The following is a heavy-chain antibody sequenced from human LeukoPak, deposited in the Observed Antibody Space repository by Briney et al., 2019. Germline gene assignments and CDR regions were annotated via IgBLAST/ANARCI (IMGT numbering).Heavy chain of an antibody. CDR3: ARDHGHGVDSGYDSVYYMDV. D-gene: IGHD5-12*01. V-gene: IGHV4-59*01. CDR2: IYYSGST. Sequence: SETLSLTCTVSGGSISSYYWSWIRQPPGKGLEWIGYIYYSGSTNYNPSLKSRVTISVDTSKNQFSLKLSSVTAADTAVYYCARDHGHGVDSGYDSVYYMDVWGKGTTVTVSS. J-gene: IGHJ6*03. CDR1: GGSISSYY.